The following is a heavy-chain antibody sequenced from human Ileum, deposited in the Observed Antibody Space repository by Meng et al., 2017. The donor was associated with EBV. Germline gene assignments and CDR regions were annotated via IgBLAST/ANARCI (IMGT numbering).Heavy chain of an antibody. CDR1: SGSFSSSNYY. J-gene: IGHJ2*01. Sequence: VRLPVVGPGLAKPSQHLSLTCTVSSGSFSSSNYYWSWIRQPPGKGLAWSGHIYNSGSTYYNPSLKSRITISVDTSKNQFSLKLSSVTAADTAVYYCARGQKGYFDLWGRGTLVTVSS. CDR3: ARGQKGYFDL. CDR2: IYNSGST. V-gene: IGHV4-30-4*01.